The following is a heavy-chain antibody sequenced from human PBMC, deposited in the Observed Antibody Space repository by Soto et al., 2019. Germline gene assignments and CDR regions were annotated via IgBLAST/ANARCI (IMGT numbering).Heavy chain of an antibody. D-gene: IGHD3-10*01. CDR2: IYSGGST. J-gene: IGHJ6*03. CDR3: ARGTAPPITMVRGAYYYYYYMDV. CDR1: GFTVSSNY. V-gene: IGHV3-66*01. Sequence: GGSLRLSCAASGFTVSSNYMSWVRQAPGKGLEWVSVIYSGGSTYYADSVEGRFTISRDNSKNTLYLKMNSLRAEDTAVYYCARGTAPPITMVRGAYYYYYYMDVWGKGTTVTVSS.